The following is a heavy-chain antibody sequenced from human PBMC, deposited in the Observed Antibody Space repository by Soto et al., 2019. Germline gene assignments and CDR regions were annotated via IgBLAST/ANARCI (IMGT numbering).Heavy chain of an antibody. V-gene: IGHV1-2*02. Sequence: QVQLVSSGAEVKKPGASVKVSCRASGYTFTDYYIHWVRQAPGQGLQWVGWINPNSGATEYAQKFQGRVTMRRDPSIRTVYMEGTRLRSDDTALYFCARAAPLRYSGYALDPWGQGPRVTVST. CDR3: ARAAPLRYSGYALDP. J-gene: IGHJ5*02. CDR2: INPNSGAT. CDR1: GYTFTDYY. D-gene: IGHD5-12*01.